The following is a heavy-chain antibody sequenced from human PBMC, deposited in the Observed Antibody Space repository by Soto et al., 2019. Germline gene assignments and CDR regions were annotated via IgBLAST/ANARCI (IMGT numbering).Heavy chain of an antibody. Sequence: SETLSLTCTVSGGSISSSSYYWGWIRQPPGKGLEWIGSIYYSGSTYYNPSLKSRVTISVDTSKNQFSLKLSSVTAADTAVYYCAKLQRITIFGVVIENWFDPWGQGTLVTVSS. J-gene: IGHJ5*02. CDR1: GGSISSSSYY. D-gene: IGHD3-3*01. V-gene: IGHV4-39*01. CDR3: AKLQRITIFGVVIENWFDP. CDR2: IYYSGST.